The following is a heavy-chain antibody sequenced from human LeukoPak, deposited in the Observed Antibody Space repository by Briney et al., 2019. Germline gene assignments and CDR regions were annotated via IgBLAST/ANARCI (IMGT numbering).Heavy chain of an antibody. V-gene: IGHV4-30-2*01. D-gene: IGHD1-26*01. Sequence: PSETLSLTCTVSGGSISSGGYYWSWIRQPPGKGLEWIGYIYHSGSTYYNPSLKSRVTISVDTSKNQFSLKLSSVTAADTAVYYCARDQGGSYYRYFDYWGQGTLVTVSS. J-gene: IGHJ4*02. CDR1: GGSISSGGYY. CDR2: IYHSGST. CDR3: ARDQGGSYYRYFDY.